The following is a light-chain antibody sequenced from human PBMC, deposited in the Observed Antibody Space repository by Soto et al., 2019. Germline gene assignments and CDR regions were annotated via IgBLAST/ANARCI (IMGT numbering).Light chain of an antibody. Sequence: EIVLTQSPGTLALSPGERATLSCGASQSVRSSYLAWYQQKPGQSPRLLIYGSSSRATGIPDRFSGSGSGTDFTLTISSLQSEDFAVYYCQQYNNWPPITFGQGTRLEIK. CDR2: GSS. CDR3: QQYNNWPPIT. CDR1: QSVRSSY. J-gene: IGKJ5*01. V-gene: IGKV3-20*01.